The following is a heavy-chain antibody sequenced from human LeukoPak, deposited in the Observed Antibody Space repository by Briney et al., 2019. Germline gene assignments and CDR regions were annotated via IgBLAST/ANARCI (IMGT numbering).Heavy chain of an antibody. CDR2: ISSSSSYI. V-gene: IGHV3-21*01. Sequence: GGSLRLSCAASEFTFSSHSMNWVRQAPGKGLEWVSSISSSSSYIYYADSVKGRFTISRDNAKNSLYLQMNSLRAEDTAVYYCARVVRPYYMDVWGKGTTVTVSS. CDR3: ARVVRPYYMDV. J-gene: IGHJ6*03. CDR1: EFTFSSHS.